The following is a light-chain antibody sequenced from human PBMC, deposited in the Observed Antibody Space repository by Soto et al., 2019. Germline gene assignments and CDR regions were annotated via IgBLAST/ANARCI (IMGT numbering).Light chain of an antibody. CDR3: QQADTFPIT. CDR1: HGISSY. CDR2: AAS. V-gene: IGKV1-8*01. J-gene: IGKJ5*01. Sequence: IRTTHAPSSLSASAGDIVAITFRASHGISSYLAWYQQKPGKAPKLLIYAASTLQSGVPSRFSGSGFGTDFTLTISSLQPEDFATYYCQQADTFPITFGQGTRLEIK.